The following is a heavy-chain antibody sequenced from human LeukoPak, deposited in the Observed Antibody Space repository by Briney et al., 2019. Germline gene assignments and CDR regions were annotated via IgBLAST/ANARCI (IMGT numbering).Heavy chain of an antibody. J-gene: IGHJ6*03. V-gene: IGHV3-7*01. CDR3: ARDWVAAVGDYTEV. D-gene: IGHD6-13*01. CDR1: GVTFSSCW. Sequence: PVVTLKLYCAASGVTFSSCWSRWVQKAPGKGLEWVANIKQDGSEKYYMDSVKGRFTISRDNAQNSLYLQMNSLRAEPTAAYYCARDWVAAVGDYTEVSGKGDTVT. CDR2: IKQDGSEK.